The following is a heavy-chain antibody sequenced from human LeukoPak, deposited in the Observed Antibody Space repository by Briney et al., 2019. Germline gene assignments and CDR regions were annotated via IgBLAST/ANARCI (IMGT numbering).Heavy chain of an antibody. CDR3: VSFYETY. D-gene: IGHD2/OR15-2a*01. V-gene: IGHV3-74*01. Sequence: GGSLRLSCAASGNYWMHWVRQAPGKGLVWVSHINSDGSWTSYADSVKGRFTISKDNAKNTVYLQMNGLRAEDTVVYYCVSFYETYWGRGTLVTVSS. J-gene: IGHJ4*02. CDR1: GNYW. CDR2: INSDGSWT.